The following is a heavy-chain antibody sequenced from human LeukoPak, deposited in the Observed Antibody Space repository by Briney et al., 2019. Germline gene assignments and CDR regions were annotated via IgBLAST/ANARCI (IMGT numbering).Heavy chain of an antibody. CDR1: GGSISGYY. J-gene: IGHJ4*02. CDR2: IYYTEST. V-gene: IGHV4-59*08. Sequence: SETVSLTSTVSGGSISGYYWSWVRQPPGKGLEWIGYIYYTESTTYNPALKGRVTISVDTSKNQFSLKLSSVTAADTAVYFCARRTVVLDYWGQGTLVTVSS. D-gene: IGHD4-23*01. CDR3: ARRTVVLDY.